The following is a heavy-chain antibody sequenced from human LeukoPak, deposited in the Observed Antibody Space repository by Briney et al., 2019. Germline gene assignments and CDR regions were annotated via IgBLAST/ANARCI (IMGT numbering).Heavy chain of an antibody. D-gene: IGHD6-19*01. CDR3: AREQWYRFDY. J-gene: IGHJ4*02. CDR2: LSSSGGST. CDR1: GFTFSSYW. Sequence: PGGSLRLSCAASGFTFSSYWMSWVRQAPGKGLEWVSALSSSGGSTYYADSVKGRFTISRDNSKNTLYLQMSSLRAEDTAVYYCAREQWYRFDYWGQGSLVTVSS. V-gene: IGHV3-23*01.